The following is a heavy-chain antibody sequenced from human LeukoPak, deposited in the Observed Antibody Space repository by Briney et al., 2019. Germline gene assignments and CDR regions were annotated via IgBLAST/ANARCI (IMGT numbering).Heavy chain of an antibody. D-gene: IGHD2-15*01. Sequence: PGGSLRLSCAASGFTFSTYAMSWVRQTPGKGLEWVAAISGSNPGTYHATSVRGRFTISRDNSKNTLHLQMNGLRADDAAIYYCAKANVGHCSGAFCYHFDSWGQGTLITVSS. CDR1: GFTFSTYA. CDR2: ISGSNPGT. J-gene: IGHJ4*02. CDR3: AKANVGHCSGAFCYHFDS. V-gene: IGHV3-23*01.